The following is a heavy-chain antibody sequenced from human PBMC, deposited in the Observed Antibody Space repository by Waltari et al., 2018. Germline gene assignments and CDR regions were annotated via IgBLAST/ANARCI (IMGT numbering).Heavy chain of an antibody. D-gene: IGHD3-10*01. J-gene: IGHJ5*02. CDR2: IIPIFGTA. CDR1: GGTFSSYA. V-gene: IGHV1-69*01. CDR3: ARTARLWFGEPLGWFDP. Sequence: QVQLVQSGAEVKKPGSSVKVSCKASGGTFSSYAISWVRQAPGQGLEWMGGIIPIFGTANYAQKFQGRVTSTADESTSTAYMELSSLRSEDTAVYYCARTARLWFGEPLGWFDPWGQGTLVTVSS.